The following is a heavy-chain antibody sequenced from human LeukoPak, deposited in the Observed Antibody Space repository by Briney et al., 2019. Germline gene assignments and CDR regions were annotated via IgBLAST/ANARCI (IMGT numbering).Heavy chain of an antibody. J-gene: IGHJ4*02. CDR1: GFTFTSYA. CDR3: AKDSNYYDTRGPFDY. CDR2: VSGSGGST. D-gene: IGHD3-22*01. Sequence: PGGSLRLSCVASGFTFTSYAMSWVRQAPGKRLEWVSAVSGSGGSTYYADSVKGRFTISRDNSKNTLYLQMNSLRAEDTAVYYCAKDSNYYDTRGPFDYWGQGTLVTVSS. V-gene: IGHV3-23*01.